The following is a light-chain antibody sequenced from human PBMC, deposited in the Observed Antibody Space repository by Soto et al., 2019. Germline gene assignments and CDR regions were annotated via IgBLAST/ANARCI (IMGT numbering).Light chain of an antibody. CDR1: QPISKN. V-gene: IGKV1-39*01. CDR3: QQTDCTPIT. CDR2: ASS. Sequence: DIQMTQSPSSLSASVGDRVTITCRASQPISKNLNWYQQRPGKPPNLLIYASSSVQRGVPQSFSGGESGTKITLTITSLQPEDFATYYCQQTDCTPITFGQGTRLEIK. J-gene: IGKJ5*01.